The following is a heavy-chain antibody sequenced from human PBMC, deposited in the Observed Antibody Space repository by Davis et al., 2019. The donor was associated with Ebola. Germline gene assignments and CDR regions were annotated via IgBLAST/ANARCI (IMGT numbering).Heavy chain of an antibody. CDR3: AREFDGSGSYSGDYYGMDV. CDR1: GGSFSGYY. V-gene: IGHV4-34*01. D-gene: IGHD3-10*01. CDR2: INHSGST. Sequence: MPSETLSLTCAVYGGSFSGYYWSWIRQPPGKGLEWIGEINHSGSTNYNPSLKSRVTISVDTSKNQFSLKLSSVTAADTAVYYWAREFDGSGSYSGDYYGMDVWGQGTTVTVSS. J-gene: IGHJ6*02.